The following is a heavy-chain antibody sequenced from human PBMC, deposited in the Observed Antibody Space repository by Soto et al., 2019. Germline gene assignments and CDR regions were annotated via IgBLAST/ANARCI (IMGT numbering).Heavy chain of an antibody. D-gene: IGHD6-19*01. CDR1: GFTFSDYG. CDR2: IWFDGDNK. CDR3: AREHSSTWYNGMDV. Sequence: QVQLVESGGGVVQPERALRLSCVASGFTFSDYGMHWVRQAPGKGLEWVAAIWFDGDNKFYADSVKGLFTISRDNSKNTLYLQMNSLSGDDTAVYYCAREHSSTWYNGMDVWGQGTTVTVSS. V-gene: IGHV3-33*01. J-gene: IGHJ6*02.